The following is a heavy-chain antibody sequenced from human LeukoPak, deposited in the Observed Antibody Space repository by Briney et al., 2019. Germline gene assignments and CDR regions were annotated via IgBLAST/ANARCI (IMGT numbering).Heavy chain of an antibody. CDR1: GYSITSGYY. Sequence: SETLSLTCAVSGYSITSGYYWGWIRQPPGKGLEWIGTIYHNGNSYYNPSLKSRVTMSADTSKNQFSLRLRSVTTADTALYYCARVAVGATTGSYDYWGPGTLVTVSS. CDR3: ARVAVGATTGSYDY. V-gene: IGHV4-38-2*01. D-gene: IGHD1-26*01. CDR2: IYHNGNS. J-gene: IGHJ4*02.